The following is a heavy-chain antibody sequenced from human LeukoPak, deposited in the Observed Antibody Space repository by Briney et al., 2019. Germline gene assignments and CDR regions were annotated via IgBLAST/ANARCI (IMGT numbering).Heavy chain of an antibody. CDR1: GYTLTELS. Sequence: ASVKVSCKVSGYTLTELSMHWVRQAPGKGHEWMGGFDPEDGETIYAQKFQGRVTMTEDTSTDTAYMELSSLRSEDTAVYYCATDRGSGSAPRLYYWGQGTLVTVSS. CDR3: ATDRGSGSAPRLYY. V-gene: IGHV1-24*01. D-gene: IGHD1-26*01. CDR2: FDPEDGET. J-gene: IGHJ4*02.